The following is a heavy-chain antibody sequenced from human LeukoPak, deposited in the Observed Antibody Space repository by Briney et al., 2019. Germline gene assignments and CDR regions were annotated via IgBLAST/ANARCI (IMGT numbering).Heavy chain of an antibody. CDR1: GFTFSSYA. V-gene: IGHV3-30*04. CDR3: ARDPVPRYDSSGYGEVGFGAFDI. Sequence: GGSLRLSCAASGFTFSSYAMHWVRQAPGKGLEWVAVISYDGSNKYYADSVKGRFTISRDNSKNTLYLQMNSLRAEDTAVYYCARDPVPRYDSSGYGEVGFGAFDIWGQGTMVTVSS. CDR2: ISYDGSNK. D-gene: IGHD3-22*01. J-gene: IGHJ3*02.